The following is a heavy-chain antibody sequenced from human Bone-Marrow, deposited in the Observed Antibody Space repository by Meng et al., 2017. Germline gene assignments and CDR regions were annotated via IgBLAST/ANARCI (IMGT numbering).Heavy chain of an antibody. CDR1: GFTVSSNY. CDR3: ARFTPFDY. V-gene: IGHV3-66*03. CDR2: IYSCGST. Sequence: EGGRVESGGGLIQPGGSLRLSCAASGFTVSSNYMSWVRQAPGKGLEWVSVIYSCGSTYYADSVKGRFTISRDNAKNTLYLQMNSLRAEDTAMYYCARFTPFDYWGQGTLVTVSS. J-gene: IGHJ4*02.